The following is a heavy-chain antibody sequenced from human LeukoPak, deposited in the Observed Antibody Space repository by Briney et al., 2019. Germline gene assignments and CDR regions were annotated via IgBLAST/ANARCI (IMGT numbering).Heavy chain of an antibody. D-gene: IGHD3-10*01. V-gene: IGHV1-2*02. CDR1: GYTFTGYY. CDR3: ARPSGSGSYFGIDAFDI. Sequence: ASVKVSCKASGYTFTGYYIHWVRQAPGQGLEWMGWINPNSGGTNYAQKFQGRVTMTRDTSISTAYMELSRLRSDDTAVYYCARPSGSGSYFGIDAFDIWGQGTMVTVSS. CDR2: INPNSGGT. J-gene: IGHJ3*02.